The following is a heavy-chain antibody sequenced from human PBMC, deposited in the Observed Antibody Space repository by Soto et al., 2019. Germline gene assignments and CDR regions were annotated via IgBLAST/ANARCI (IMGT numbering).Heavy chain of an antibody. CDR1: GGTFSSYA. CDR3: ARVTGPNYDFWSGYYPDYYYYGMDV. D-gene: IGHD3-3*01. J-gene: IGHJ6*02. V-gene: IGHV1-69*06. CDR2: IIPIFGTA. Sequence: ASVKVSCKASGGTFSSYAISWVRQAPGQGLEWMGGIIPIFGTANYAQKFQGRVTITADRSTSTAYMELSSLRSEDTAVYYCARVTGPNYDFWSGYYPDYYYYGMDVWGQGTTVTVSS.